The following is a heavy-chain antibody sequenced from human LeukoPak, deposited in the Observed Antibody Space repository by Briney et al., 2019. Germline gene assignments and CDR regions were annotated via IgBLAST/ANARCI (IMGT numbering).Heavy chain of an antibody. V-gene: IGHV4-59*12. D-gene: IGHD3-3*01. CDR2: IYYSGST. J-gene: IGHJ6*02. Sequence: SETLSLTCTVSGGSISSYYWGWIRQPPGKGLEWIGYIYYSGSTNYNPSLKSRVTISVDTSKNQFSLKLSSVTAADTAVYYCARDAYDFWSGYYSYGMDVWGQGTTVTVSS. CDR3: ARDAYDFWSGYYSYGMDV. CDR1: GGSISSYY.